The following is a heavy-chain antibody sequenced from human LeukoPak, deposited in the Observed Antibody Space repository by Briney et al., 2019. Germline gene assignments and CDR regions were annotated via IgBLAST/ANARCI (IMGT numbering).Heavy chain of an antibody. V-gene: IGHV1-24*01. Sequence: ASVKVSCKVSGYTLTELSMHWVRQAPGKGLEWMGGFDPEDGETIYAQKFQGRVTMTEDTSTDTAYMELSSLRSEDTAVYYCATVSRRQWLVLFDYWGQGTLVTVSS. CDR1: GYTLTELS. J-gene: IGHJ4*02. CDR2: FDPEDGET. D-gene: IGHD6-19*01. CDR3: ATVSRRQWLVLFDY.